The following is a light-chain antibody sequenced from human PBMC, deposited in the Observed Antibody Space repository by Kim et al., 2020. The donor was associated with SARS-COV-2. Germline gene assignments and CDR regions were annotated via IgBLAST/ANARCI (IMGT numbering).Light chain of an antibody. J-gene: IGLJ1*01. CDR2: EVS. V-gene: IGLV2-8*01. Sequence: QSALTQPPSASGSPGQSVNISCTGTSSDVGGYNYVSWYQQHPGKAPKLMIYEVSKRPSGVPDRFSGSKSGNTASLTVSGLQAEDEADYYCSSYAAISNFVFGTGTKVTVL. CDR3: SSYAAISNFV. CDR1: SSDVGGYNY.